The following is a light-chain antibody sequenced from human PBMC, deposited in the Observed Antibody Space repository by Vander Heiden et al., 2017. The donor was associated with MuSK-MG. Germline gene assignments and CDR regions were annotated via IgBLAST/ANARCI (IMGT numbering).Light chain of an antibody. J-gene: IGKJ1*01. CDR3: HQDNTYPWT. CDR1: QSISSW. Sequence: DIQMTHFPPTLSASVGDRVTITCRASQSISSWLAWYQQKPGKAPKLLIYKASSSESGVPSRCNGSGSETEFTLTIISLQPDDFATYYCHQDNTYPWTFGQGTKVEIK. CDR2: KAS. V-gene: IGKV1-5*03.